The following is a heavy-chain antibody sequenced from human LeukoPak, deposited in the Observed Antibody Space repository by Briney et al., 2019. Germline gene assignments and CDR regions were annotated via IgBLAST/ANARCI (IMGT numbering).Heavy chain of an antibody. CDR1: GYSISSCYY. V-gene: IGHV4-38-2*01. CDR3: ARRYYDFWSGYYTFFDY. J-gene: IGHJ4*02. CDR2: IYHSGST. D-gene: IGHD3-3*01. Sequence: PSETLSLTCAVSGYSISSCYYWGWLRQPPGKGLECIGSIYHSGSTYYNPSVKRRVTISGDTSKNPFSLKLSTVSAADTAVYYCARRYYDFWSGYYTFFDYWGQRTLVTVSS.